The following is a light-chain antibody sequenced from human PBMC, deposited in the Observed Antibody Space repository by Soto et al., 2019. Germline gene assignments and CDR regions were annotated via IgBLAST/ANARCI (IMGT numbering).Light chain of an antibody. V-gene: IGKV1-33*01. Sequence: DIQMTQSPSSLSASVGDRVTITCQASQNINNYINWYQQKPGRAPKLLISDASMLEAGVPSRFRGSGSGTDFTFTISRLQPEDIATYYCQQYENLPTFGQGTRLEI. J-gene: IGKJ5*01. CDR1: QNINNY. CDR3: QQYENLPT. CDR2: DAS.